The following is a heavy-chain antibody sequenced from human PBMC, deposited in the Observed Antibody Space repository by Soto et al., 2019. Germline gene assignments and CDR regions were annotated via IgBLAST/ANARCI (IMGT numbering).Heavy chain of an antibody. CDR3: ARGGMTTSLLKRLVLMD. CDR2: ISSSSSTI. Sequence: GGSLRLSCAASGFTFSSYSMNWVRQAPGKGLEWVSYISSSSSTIYYADSVKGRFTISRDNAKNSLYLQMNSLRAEDTAVYYCARGGMTTSLLKRLVLMDWGQGTLVTVSS. D-gene: IGHD3-16*01. CDR1: GFTFSSYS. J-gene: IGHJ4*02. V-gene: IGHV3-48*01.